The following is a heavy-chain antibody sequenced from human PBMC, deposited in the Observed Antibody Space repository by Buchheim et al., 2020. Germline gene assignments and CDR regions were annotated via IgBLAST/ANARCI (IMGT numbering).Heavy chain of an antibody. Sequence: EVQLVESGGRLVQSGESLRVSCAASAFIVSDNYVGWVRQAPGKGLELVSLVYSGGSTDYADSVKGRFTISRDDSKNTVYLQMTSLRDEDTAVYYCATLMAVGAKLVSYAFDLWGQGT. CDR2: VYSGGST. J-gene: IGHJ3*01. V-gene: IGHV3-66*02. D-gene: IGHD3-3*01. CDR3: ATLMAVGAKLVSYAFDL. CDR1: AFIVSDNY.